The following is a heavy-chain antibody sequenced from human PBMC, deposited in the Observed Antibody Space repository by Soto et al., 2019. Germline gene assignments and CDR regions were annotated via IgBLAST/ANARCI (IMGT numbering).Heavy chain of an antibody. V-gene: IGHV4-4*02. CDR2: IYHSGST. J-gene: IGHJ4*02. D-gene: IGHD3-16*01. CDR1: GGSISSSNW. CDR3: AREFPYYVSSDSYLDY. Sequence: SETLSLTCTVSGGSISSSNWWGWVRQPPGKGLGWIGEIYHSGSTNYNPSLKSRITVTPDTSKNQFSLHLNSVTPEDTAVYYCAREFPYYVSSDSYLDYWGQVALVTVPS.